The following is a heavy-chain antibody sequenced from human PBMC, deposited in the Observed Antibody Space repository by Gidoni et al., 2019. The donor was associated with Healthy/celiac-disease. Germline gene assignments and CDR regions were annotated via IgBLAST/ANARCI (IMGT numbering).Heavy chain of an antibody. CDR2: ISSSSSTI. D-gene: IGHD4-17*01. J-gene: IGHJ4*02. V-gene: IGHV3-48*02. CDR1: GFTFSSYS. Sequence: EVQLVESGGGLVQPGGALSLYGAASGFTFSSYSMNWVRRAPGTGLEWVSYISSSSSTIYYADSVKGRFTISRDNAKNSLYLQMNSLRDEDTAVYYCARATVVSHWGQGTLVTVSS. CDR3: ARATVVSH.